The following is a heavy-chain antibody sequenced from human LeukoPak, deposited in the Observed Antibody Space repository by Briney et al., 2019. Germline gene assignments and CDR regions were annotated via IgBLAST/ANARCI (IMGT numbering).Heavy chain of an antibody. V-gene: IGHV4-4*07. CDR1: GGSISSYY. CDR3: ARDSYDSSGYYYQPGDY. CDR2: IYTSGST. D-gene: IGHD3-22*01. Sequence: SETLSLTCTVSGGSISSYYWSWIRQPAGKGLEWIGRIYTSGSTNYNPSLKRRVTISVETSKKQCSLKLSSVTAADTAVYYCARDSYDSSGYYYQPGDYWGQGTLVTVSS. J-gene: IGHJ4*02.